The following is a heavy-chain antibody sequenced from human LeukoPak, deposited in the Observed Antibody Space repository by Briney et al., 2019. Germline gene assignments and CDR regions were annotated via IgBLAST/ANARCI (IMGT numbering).Heavy chain of an antibody. Sequence: SETLSLTCTVSGGSVSSGSYYWSWIRQPPGKGLEWIGHIYYSGSTNYNPSLKSRVTISVDTSKNQFSLKLSSVTAADTAVYYCARAYGSGSPNDYWGQGTLVTVSS. V-gene: IGHV4-61*01. J-gene: IGHJ4*02. CDR3: ARAYGSGSPNDY. D-gene: IGHD3-10*01. CDR1: GGSVSSGSYY. CDR2: IYYSGST.